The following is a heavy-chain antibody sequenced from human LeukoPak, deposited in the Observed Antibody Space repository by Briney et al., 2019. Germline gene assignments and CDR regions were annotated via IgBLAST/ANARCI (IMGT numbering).Heavy chain of an antibody. J-gene: IGHJ5*02. Sequence: PGGSLRLSCAASGFTFSSYEMNWVSQAPGKGLEWVSYISSSGSTIYYADSVKGRFTISRDNAKNSLYLQMNSLRAEDTAVYYCARERSAAAGILNWFDPWGQGTLVTVSS. CDR3: ARERSAAAGILNWFDP. D-gene: IGHD6-13*01. V-gene: IGHV3-48*03. CDR1: GFTFSSYE. CDR2: ISSSGSTI.